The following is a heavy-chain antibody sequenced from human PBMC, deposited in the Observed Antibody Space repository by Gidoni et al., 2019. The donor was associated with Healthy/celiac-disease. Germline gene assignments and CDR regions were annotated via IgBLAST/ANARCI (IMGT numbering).Heavy chain of an antibody. J-gene: IGHJ2*01. CDR2: IYYSGST. CDR3: ARRLLDIVVVVAATETHWYFDL. Sequence: QLQLQESGPGLVKPSETLSLTCTVSGGSISSSSYYWGWIRQPPGKGLEWIGSIYYSGSTYYNPSLKSRVTISVDTSKNQFSLKLSSVTAADTAVYYCARRLLDIVVVVAATETHWYFDLWGRGTLVTVSS. D-gene: IGHD2-15*01. V-gene: IGHV4-39*01. CDR1: GGSISSSSYY.